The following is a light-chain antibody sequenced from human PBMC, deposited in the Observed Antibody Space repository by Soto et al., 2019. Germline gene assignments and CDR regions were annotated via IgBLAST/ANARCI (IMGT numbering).Light chain of an antibody. CDR2: RAS. CDR3: QQYYGYPLT. CDR1: QSMSDW. Sequence: DIQMTQSPSTLSASVGDRVTITCRASQSMSDWLAWYQQKPGKAPDLLIYRASSLGSGVPSRFSGSGSGTEFTLNISSLQPEDSATYYCQQYYGYPLTFGQGTEVEVK. V-gene: IGKV1-5*03. J-gene: IGKJ1*01.